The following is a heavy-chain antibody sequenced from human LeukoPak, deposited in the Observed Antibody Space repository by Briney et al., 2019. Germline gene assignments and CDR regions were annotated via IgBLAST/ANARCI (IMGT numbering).Heavy chain of an antibody. CDR1: GFTFDDYA. J-gene: IGHJ4*02. V-gene: IGHV3-43D*03. Sequence: PGGSLRLSCAASGFTFDDYAMHWVRQAPGKGLEWVSLISWDGGSTYYADSVKGRFTISRDNSKNSLYLQMNSLRAEDTALYYCAKAYSSSWSRGEGGYYFDYWGQGTLVTVSS. CDR3: AKAYSSSWSRGEGGYYFDY. D-gene: IGHD6-6*01. CDR2: ISWDGGST.